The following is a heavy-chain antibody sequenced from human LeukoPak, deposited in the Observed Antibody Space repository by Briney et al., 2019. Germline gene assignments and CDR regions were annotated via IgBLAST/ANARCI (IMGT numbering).Heavy chain of an antibody. CDR2: INHSGST. D-gene: IGHD1-26*01. Sequence: SETLSLTCAVYGGSFSGYYWSWIRQPPGKGLEWIGEINHSGSTNYNPSLKSRVTISVDTSKNQFSLKLSSVTAADTAVYYCARGRGSYPYWGQGTQVTVSS. CDR3: ARGRGSYPY. J-gene: IGHJ4*02. CDR1: GGSFSGYY. V-gene: IGHV4-34*01.